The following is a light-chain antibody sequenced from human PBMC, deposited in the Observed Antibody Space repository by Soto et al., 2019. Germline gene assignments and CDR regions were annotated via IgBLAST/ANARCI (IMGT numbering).Light chain of an antibody. CDR3: SSYTISSTLV. CDR2: EVS. J-gene: IGLJ3*02. Sequence: QSALTQPASVSGSPGQSITISCTGTNSDVGGYNYVSWYQQHPGKAPKVIIYEVSNRPSGVSDRFSGSKSGNTASLTISGLQAEDEADYYCSSYTISSTLVFGGGTKLTVL. V-gene: IGLV2-14*01. CDR1: NSDVGGYNY.